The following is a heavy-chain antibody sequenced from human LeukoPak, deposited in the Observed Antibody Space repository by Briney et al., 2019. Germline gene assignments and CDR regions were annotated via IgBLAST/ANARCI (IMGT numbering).Heavy chain of an antibody. V-gene: IGHV4-61*02. D-gene: IGHD3-10*01. CDR1: GGSISSGSYY. CDR3: VRHYYYNMDV. CDR2: IYTSGST. J-gene: IGHJ6*03. Sequence: PSETLSLTCTVSGGSISSGSYYWSWIRQPAGKGLEWIGRIYTSGSTNCNPSLKSRVTISVDTSKNQFSLKLSSVTAADTAVYYCVRHYYYNMDVWGKGTTVTVSS.